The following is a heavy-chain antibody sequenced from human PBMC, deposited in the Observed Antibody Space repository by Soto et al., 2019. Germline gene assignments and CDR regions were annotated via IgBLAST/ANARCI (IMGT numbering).Heavy chain of an antibody. CDR2: IITIFGTA. CDR3: ARSSSASNYYYYGMGV. V-gene: IGHV1-69*01. J-gene: IGHJ6*02. D-gene: IGHD6-6*01. CDR1: GGTFSSYA. Sequence: QVQLVQSGAEVKKPGSSVTVSCKASGGTFSSYAISWVRQAPGQGLEWMGGIITIFGTANYAQKFQGRVTITADESTSTAYMELSSVRAEDTAVYYGARSSSASNYYYYGMGVWGQGTTVTVS.